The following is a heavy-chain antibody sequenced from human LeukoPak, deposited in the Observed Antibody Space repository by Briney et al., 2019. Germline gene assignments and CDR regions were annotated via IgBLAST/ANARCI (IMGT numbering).Heavy chain of an antibody. CDR3: ARSMVFPRIYYYYYMDV. Sequence: SETLSLTCAVYGGSFSGHYWSWIRQPPGKGLEWIGEISHSGSTNYNPSLKSRVTISVDTSKNQFSLKLSSVTAADTAVYYCARSMVFPRIYYYYYMDVWGKGTTVTISS. D-gene: IGHD3-10*01. J-gene: IGHJ6*03. CDR1: GGSFSGHY. V-gene: IGHV4-34*01. CDR2: ISHSGST.